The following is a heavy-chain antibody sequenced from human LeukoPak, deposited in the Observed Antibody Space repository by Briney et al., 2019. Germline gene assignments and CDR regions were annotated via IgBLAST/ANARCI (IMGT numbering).Heavy chain of an antibody. CDR1: GGSISSGVYY. J-gene: IGHJ4*02. D-gene: IGHD2-15*01. CDR3: ARGPGGSLNY. V-gene: IGHV4-30-4*01. CDR2: IYYSGST. Sequence: SETLSLTCTVSGGSISSGVYYWSWIRQPPGKGLEWIGYIYYSGSTYYNPSLKSRVTISVDTSKNQFSLKLSSVTAADTAVYYCARGPGGSLNYWGQGTLVTVSS.